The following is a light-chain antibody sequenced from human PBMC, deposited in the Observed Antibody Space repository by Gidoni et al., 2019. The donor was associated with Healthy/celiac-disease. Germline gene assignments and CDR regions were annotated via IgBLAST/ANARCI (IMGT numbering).Light chain of an antibody. CDR2: DAS. CDR1: QSVSSY. Sequence: EIVFTQSPATLSLSPGERATLSCRASQSVSSYLALYQQKPGQAPRLLIYDASNRATGIPARFSGSGSGTDFTLTISSLEPEDFAVYYCQQRSNWPQWTFGQGTKVEIK. V-gene: IGKV3-11*01. J-gene: IGKJ1*01. CDR3: QQRSNWPQWT.